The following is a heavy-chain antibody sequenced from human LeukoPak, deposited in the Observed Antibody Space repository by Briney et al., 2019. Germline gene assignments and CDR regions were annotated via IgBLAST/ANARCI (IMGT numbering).Heavy chain of an antibody. Sequence: SETLSLTCAVYGGSFSGYYWSWIRQPPGKGLEWIGEINYSGSTNYNPSLKSRVAISVDTSKNQFSLKLSSVTAADTAVYYCARGARATVVSFSAEYFQHWGQGTLVTVSS. V-gene: IGHV4-34*01. CDR3: ARGARATVVSFSAEYFQH. J-gene: IGHJ1*01. CDR1: GGSFSGYY. D-gene: IGHD4-23*01. CDR2: INYSGST.